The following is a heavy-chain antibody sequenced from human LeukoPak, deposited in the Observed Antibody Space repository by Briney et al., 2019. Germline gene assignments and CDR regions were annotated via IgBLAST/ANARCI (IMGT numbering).Heavy chain of an antibody. V-gene: IGHV4-39*07. CDR1: GASISSSDSY. CDR3: ARDISNRRFGELFIDP. Sequence: SETLSLTCTVSGASISSSDSYWDWIRQPPGKGLEWIGSIYYTGSTYYNLSLKSRVTISVDTSKNQFSLKLSSVTAADTAVYYCARDISNRRFGELFIDPWGQGMLVTVSS. D-gene: IGHD3-10*01. J-gene: IGHJ5*02. CDR2: IYYTGST.